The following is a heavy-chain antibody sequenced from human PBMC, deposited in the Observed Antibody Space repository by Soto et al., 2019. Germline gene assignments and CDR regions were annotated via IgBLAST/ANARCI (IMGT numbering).Heavy chain of an antibody. CDR2: INPNSGGT. CDR3: ARDHYDSSGQYYFDY. J-gene: IGHJ4*02. V-gene: IGHV1-2*04. Sequence: ASVKVSGKASGYTFTGYYMHWVRQAPGQGLEWMGWINPNSGGTNYAQKFQGWVTMTRDTSISTAYMELSRLRSDDTAVYYCARDHYDSSGQYYFDYWGQGTLVTVSS. D-gene: IGHD3-22*01. CDR1: GYTFTGYY.